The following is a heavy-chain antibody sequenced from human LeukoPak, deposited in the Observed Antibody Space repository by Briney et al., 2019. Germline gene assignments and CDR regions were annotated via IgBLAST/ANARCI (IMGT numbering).Heavy chain of an antibody. CDR3: AKRTDGSGSRGGVLDY. V-gene: IGHV3-23*01. J-gene: IGHJ4*02. D-gene: IGHD3-10*01. CDR1: GFTFSSYA. CDR2: ISGSGGGT. Sequence: GGSLRLSCAASGFTFSSYAMSWVRQAPGKGLEWVSDISGSGGGTYYADSVQGRFTISRDNSKNTLYLQTNSLRADDTAVYYCAKRTDGSGSRGGVLDYWGQGTLVTVSS.